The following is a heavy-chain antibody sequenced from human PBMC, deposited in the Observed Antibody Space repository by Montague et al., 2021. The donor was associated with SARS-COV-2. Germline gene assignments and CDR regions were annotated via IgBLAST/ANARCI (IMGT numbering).Heavy chain of an antibody. CDR1: GGSISSSSYY. J-gene: IGHJ6*02. Sequence: SETLSLTCTVSGGSISSSSYYWGWIRQPPGKGLEWIGSIYSSGSTYYNPSLKSRVTISVDTSKNQFSLKLSSVTAADTAVYYCARDGRQQLGRLSGMDVWGQGTTVTVSS. V-gene: IGHV4-39*07. CDR2: IYSSGST. CDR3: ARDGRQQLGRLSGMDV. D-gene: IGHD6-13*01.